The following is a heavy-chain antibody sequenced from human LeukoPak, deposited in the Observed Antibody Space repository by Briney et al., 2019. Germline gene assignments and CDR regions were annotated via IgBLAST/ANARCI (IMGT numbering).Heavy chain of an antibody. CDR1: GFTVSSNY. Sequence: GGSLRLSCAASGFTVSSNYMSWVRQAPGKGLEWVSVIYSGSSSTYYTDSVKGRFTIYRHNSKNTLYLQMNSLRAEDTAVYYCARDPRGATVTSLKIDYWGQGTLVTVSS. CDR3: ARDPRGATVTSLKIDY. V-gene: IGHV3-53*01. J-gene: IGHJ4*02. D-gene: IGHD4-17*01. CDR2: IYSGSSST.